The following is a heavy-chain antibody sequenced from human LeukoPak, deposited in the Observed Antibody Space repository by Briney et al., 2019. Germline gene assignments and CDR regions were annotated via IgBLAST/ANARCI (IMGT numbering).Heavy chain of an antibody. CDR1: GFTFYDYA. Sequence: GGSLRLSCAASGFTFYDYAMHWVRDAPGKGLGWVSGISWNSGSIGYADSVKGRFTISRDNSKNTLYLQMNSLRAEDTAVYYCARVLGERPASYYFDYWGQGTLVTVSS. J-gene: IGHJ4*02. V-gene: IGHV3-9*01. CDR2: ISWNSGSI. D-gene: IGHD1-1*01. CDR3: ARVLGERPASYYFDY.